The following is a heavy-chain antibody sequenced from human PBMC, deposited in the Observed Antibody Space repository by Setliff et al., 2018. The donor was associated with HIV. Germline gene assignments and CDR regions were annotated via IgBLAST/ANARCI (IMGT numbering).Heavy chain of an antibody. CDR2: IDPSGESI. CDR1: GDSLSSQY. CDR3: MCPMRVSQAFDI. V-gene: IGHV1-46*01. J-gene: IGHJ3*02. Sequence: ASVKVSCKASGDSLSSQYFHWVRQAPGRGPEWMGIIDPSGESINYTQRFQGRLTMTRDTSTNTVYMELSILTSGDTAMYYCMCPMRVSQAFDIWGQGTMVTVSS.